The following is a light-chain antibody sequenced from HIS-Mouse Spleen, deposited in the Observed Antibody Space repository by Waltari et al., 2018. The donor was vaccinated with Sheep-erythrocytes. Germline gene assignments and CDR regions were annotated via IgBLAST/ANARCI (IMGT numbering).Light chain of an antibody. Sequence: DIQMTQSPSSLSASVGDRVTITCRASQSISSYLNWYQQKPSKAPKILIYAASRLQSGVPSRFSGRGAETDFTLTIRSLQPEDFATYYCQQSYSTPRTFGQGTKVEIK. V-gene: IGKV1-39*01. CDR1: QSISSY. J-gene: IGKJ1*01. CDR3: QQSYSTPRT. CDR2: AAS.